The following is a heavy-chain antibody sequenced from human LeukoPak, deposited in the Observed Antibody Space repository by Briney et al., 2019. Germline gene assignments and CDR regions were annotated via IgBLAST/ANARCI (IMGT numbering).Heavy chain of an antibody. V-gene: IGHV4-4*07. CDR3: ARETLRWTLIDGDPRDYMDV. CDR2: IYQTGST. D-gene: IGHD4-17*01. CDR1: SGSISGYY. Sequence: NPSETLSLTCSVSSGSISGYYWTWIRQPAGKGLEWIGHIYQTGSTNYNPSLKNRVTMSVDTSKNHFSLKLTSVTAADTAVYYCARETLRWTLIDGDPRDYMDVWGKGTTVTVSS. J-gene: IGHJ6*03.